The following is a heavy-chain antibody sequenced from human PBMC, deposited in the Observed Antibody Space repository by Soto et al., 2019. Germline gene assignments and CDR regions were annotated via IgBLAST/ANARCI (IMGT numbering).Heavy chain of an antibody. CDR3: VKDHGPYHLNFEF. CDR2: IIPIFGTA. J-gene: IGHJ4*02. CDR1: GGTFSSYA. D-gene: IGHD2-2*01. Sequence: SVKVSCKASGGTFSSYAISWVRQAPGQGLEWMGGIIPIFGTANYAQKFQGRVTITADESKSTVFLQMSSLRPEDTAIYYCVKDHGPYHLNFEFWGRGTLVTVSS. V-gene: IGHV1-69*13.